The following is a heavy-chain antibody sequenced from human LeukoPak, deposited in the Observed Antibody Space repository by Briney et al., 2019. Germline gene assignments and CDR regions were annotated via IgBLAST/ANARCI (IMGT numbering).Heavy chain of an antibody. D-gene: IGHD6-19*01. CDR1: GFTFDDYA. Sequence: SLSLSCAASGFTFDDYAMHWVRQAPGKGLEWVSGISWNSGSIGYADSVKGRFTISRDNAKNSLYLQMNSLRAEDTALYYCAKDRTFSGSNYYFDYWGQGTLVTVSS. CDR2: ISWNSGSI. V-gene: IGHV3-9*01. CDR3: AKDRTFSGSNYYFDY. J-gene: IGHJ4*02.